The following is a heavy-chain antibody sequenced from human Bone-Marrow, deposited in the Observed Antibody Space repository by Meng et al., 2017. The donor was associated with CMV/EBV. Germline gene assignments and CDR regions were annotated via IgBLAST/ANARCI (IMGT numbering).Heavy chain of an antibody. D-gene: IGHD3-22*01. J-gene: IGHJ4*02. CDR2: ISSSGSTI. Sequence: ASGFTFSDYYMSWIRQAPGKGLEWVSYISSSGSTIYYADSVKGRFTISRDNAKISLYLQMNSLRAEDTAVYYCARDSRRGYYHYFDYWGQGTLVTVSS. V-gene: IGHV3-11*01. CDR1: GFTFSDYY. CDR3: ARDSRRGYYHYFDY.